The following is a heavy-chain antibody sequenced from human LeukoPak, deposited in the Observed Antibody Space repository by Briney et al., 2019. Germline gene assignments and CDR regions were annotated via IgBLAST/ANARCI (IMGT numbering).Heavy chain of an antibody. Sequence: ASVKVSCKASGYTFTGYYMHWVRQAPGQGLEWMGWINPNSGGTNYAQKIQGRVTMTRDTSISTAYMELSRLRSDDTAVYYCARDRSCYDFLSYLDCWGQGTLVTVSS. CDR2: INPNSGGT. V-gene: IGHV1-2*02. D-gene: IGHD5-12*01. J-gene: IGHJ4*02. CDR3: ARDRSCYDFLSYLDC. CDR1: GYTFTGYY.